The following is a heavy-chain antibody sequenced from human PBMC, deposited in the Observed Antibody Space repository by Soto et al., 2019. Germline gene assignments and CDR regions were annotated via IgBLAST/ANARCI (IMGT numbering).Heavy chain of an antibody. D-gene: IGHD6-19*01. CDR2: MAFDGRT. CDR1: GGSVNGRGFY. V-gene: IGHV4-61*08. J-gene: IGHJ4*02. Sequence: SETLSLTCSVSGGSVNGRGFYWTWIRQPPGKGLDWLGYMAFDGRTEYNPSLKDRVTISQDTSKNQFSLTLASVTAADTAIYYCARPTDISGWPFDFWGQGTLVTVSS. CDR3: ARPTDISGWPFDF.